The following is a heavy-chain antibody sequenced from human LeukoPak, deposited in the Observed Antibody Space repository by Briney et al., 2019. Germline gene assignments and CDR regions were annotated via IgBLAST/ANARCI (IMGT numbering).Heavy chain of an antibody. Sequence: ASVKVSCKASGYTFTGYYMHWVRQAPGQGLEWMGWINPNSGGTNYAQKFQGRVTMTRETSISTAYMELSRLRSDDTAVYYCARGFWVGYYDSSGFLSWFDPWGQGTLVTVSS. CDR3: ARGFWVGYYDSSGFLSWFDP. J-gene: IGHJ5*02. D-gene: IGHD3-22*01. CDR1: GYTFTGYY. CDR2: INPNSGGT. V-gene: IGHV1-2*02.